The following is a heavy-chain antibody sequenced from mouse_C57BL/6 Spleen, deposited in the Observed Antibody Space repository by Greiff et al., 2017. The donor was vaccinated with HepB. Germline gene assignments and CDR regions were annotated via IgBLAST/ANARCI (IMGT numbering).Heavy chain of an antibody. D-gene: IGHD2-4*01. J-gene: IGHJ3*01. CDR2: INYDGSSN. CDR3: ARGDDYDGAWFAY. V-gene: IGHV5-16*01. CDR1: GFTFSDYY. Sequence: EVKLMESAGGLVQPGSSMKLSCTASGFTFSDYYMAWVRQVPEKGLEWVANINYDGSSNYYLDSLKSRFIISRDNAKNILYLQMSSRKSEDTATYYFARGDDYDGAWFAYWGQGTLVTVSA.